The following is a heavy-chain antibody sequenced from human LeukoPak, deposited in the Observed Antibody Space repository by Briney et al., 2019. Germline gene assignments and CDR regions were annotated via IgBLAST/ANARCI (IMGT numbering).Heavy chain of an antibody. CDR2: IYPGDSDT. Sequence: GESLKISCKGSGYSFTTYWIGWVRPMPGKGLEWMGIIYPGDSDTRYSPSFQGQVTLSADKSISAAYLQWNSLKASDTAMYYCARQELGGSFDYWGQGTLVTVSS. CDR1: GYSFTTYW. CDR3: ARQELGGSFDY. J-gene: IGHJ4*02. D-gene: IGHD1-26*01. V-gene: IGHV5-51*01.